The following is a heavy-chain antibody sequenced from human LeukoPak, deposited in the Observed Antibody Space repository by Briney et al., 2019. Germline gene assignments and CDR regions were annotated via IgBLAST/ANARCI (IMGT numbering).Heavy chain of an antibody. V-gene: IGHV3-11*04. J-gene: IGHJ6*03. CDR3: ARDTPDIVASYYYYYMDV. CDR2: ISSSGSTI. D-gene: IGHD2-15*01. Sequence: GGSLRLSCAASGFTFSDYYMSWIRQAPGKGLEWVSYISSSGSTIYYADSVKGRFTISRDNAKNSLYLQMNSLRAEDTAVYYCARDTPDIVASYYYYYMDVWGKGTTVTVSS. CDR1: GFTFSDYY.